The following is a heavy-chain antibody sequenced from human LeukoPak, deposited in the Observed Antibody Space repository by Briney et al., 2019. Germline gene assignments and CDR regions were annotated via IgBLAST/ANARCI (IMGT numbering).Heavy chain of an antibody. J-gene: IGHJ4*02. CDR1: GYTFTSYG. CDR2: ISAYNGNT. D-gene: IGHD3-22*01. CDR3: ARVYLGITMILVVMGDY. V-gene: IGHV1-18*01. Sequence: ASVTVSCKASGYTFTSYGISWVRQAPGQGLEWMGWISAYNGNTNYAQKLQGRVTMTTDTSTSTAYMELRSLRSDDTAVYYCARVYLGITMILVVMGDYWGQGTLVTVSS.